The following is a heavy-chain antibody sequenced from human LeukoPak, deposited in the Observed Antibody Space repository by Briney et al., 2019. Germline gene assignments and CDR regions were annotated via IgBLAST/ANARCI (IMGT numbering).Heavy chain of an antibody. CDR1: GSSISNYY. V-gene: IGHV4-4*07. CDR2: IHTSGNT. D-gene: IGHD1/OR15-1a*01. CDR3: AREVGTTRWYDP. Sequence: SETLSLTCNVSGSSISNYYWTWIRQPAGKGLEWIGRIHTSGNTNYNPSLNSRVTMSVDTSKNQFSLRFNSVTAADTAVYYCAREVGTTRWYDPWGQGTLVTASS. J-gene: IGHJ5*02.